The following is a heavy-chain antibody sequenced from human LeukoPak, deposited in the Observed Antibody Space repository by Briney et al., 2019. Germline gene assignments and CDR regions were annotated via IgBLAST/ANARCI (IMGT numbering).Heavy chain of an antibody. CDR3: ARPLQPVPRGSSGYDLSGMDV. D-gene: IGHD5-12*01. CDR2: ITPIFGTA. J-gene: IGHJ6*04. Sequence: SVKVSCKASGGTFSSYAISWVRQAPGQGLEWMGGITPIFGTANYAQKFQGRVTITADESTSTAYMELSSLRSEDTAVYYCARPLQPVPRGSSGYDLSGMDVWGKGTTVTVSS. V-gene: IGHV1-69*13. CDR1: GGTFSSYA.